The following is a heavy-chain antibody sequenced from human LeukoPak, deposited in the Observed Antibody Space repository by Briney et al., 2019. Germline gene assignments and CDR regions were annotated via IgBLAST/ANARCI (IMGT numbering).Heavy chain of an antibody. CDR1: GYTLTSYD. Sequence: ASVKVSCKASGYTLTSYDINWVRQATGQGLEWMGWMNPDSSNTGYAQKFQGRVTMTRDTSISTAYMELSRLRSDDTAVYYCARGHYYGSGSSGYWGQGTLVTVSS. J-gene: IGHJ4*02. CDR3: ARGHYYGSGSSGY. V-gene: IGHV1-8*01. CDR2: MNPDSSNT. D-gene: IGHD3-10*01.